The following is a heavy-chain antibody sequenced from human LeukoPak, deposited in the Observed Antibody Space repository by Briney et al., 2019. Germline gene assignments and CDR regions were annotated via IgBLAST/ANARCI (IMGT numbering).Heavy chain of an antibody. D-gene: IGHD3-10*01. CDR3: ARAGVDYYGSGTYYLMYYFDY. CDR2: ISSSSSYI. CDR1: GFRFSDYA. Sequence: TGGSLRLSCVASGFRFSDYAMNWVRKAPGKGLEWVSSISSSSSYIYYADSVKGRFTISRDNAKNSLYLQMNSLRAEDTAVYFCARAGVDYYGSGTYYLMYYFDYWGQGALVTVSS. V-gene: IGHV3-21*04. J-gene: IGHJ4*02.